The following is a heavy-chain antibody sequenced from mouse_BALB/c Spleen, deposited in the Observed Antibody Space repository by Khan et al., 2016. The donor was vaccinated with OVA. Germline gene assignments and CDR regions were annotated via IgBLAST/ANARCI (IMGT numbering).Heavy chain of an antibody. CDR2: ISYSDST. Sequence: EVQLQESGPSLVNPSQTLSLTCSVTADSITSGYWNWIRRFPGNKLEYMGYISYSDSTFYNPSLTRRISLPRDPSKNQYYLQLHSVPTEDTATYYWARCNYRCDGDFDYWGQGTTLTVSS. V-gene: IGHV3-8*02. CDR3: ARCNYRCDGDFDY. D-gene: IGHD2-14*01. J-gene: IGHJ2*01. CDR1: ADSITSGY.